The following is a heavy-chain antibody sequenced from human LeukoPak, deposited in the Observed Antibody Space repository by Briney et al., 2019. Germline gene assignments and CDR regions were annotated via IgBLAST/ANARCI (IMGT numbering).Heavy chain of an antibody. V-gene: IGHV3-23*01. Sequence: GGSLRLSCAASRLTFRNYAMSWVRKAPGRGLEWLSIISGTADSKYYADSVKGRFTISRDNPRSTLYLEMNILRAEDTAVYYCAKADATIGGAFDTWGQGTMVIVSS. D-gene: IGHD3-16*01. J-gene: IGHJ3*02. CDR3: AKADATIGGAFDT. CDR1: RLTFRNYA. CDR2: ISGTADSK.